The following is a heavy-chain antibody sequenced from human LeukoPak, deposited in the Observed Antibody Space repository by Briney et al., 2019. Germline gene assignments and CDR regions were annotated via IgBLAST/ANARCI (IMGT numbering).Heavy chain of an antibody. CDR1: GYTLTELS. D-gene: IGHD6-13*01. CDR2: FDPEDGET. J-gene: IGHJ3*02. V-gene: IGHV1-24*01. Sequence: ASVKVSCKVSGYTLTELSMHWVRQAPGKGLEWMGGFDPEDGETIYAQKFQGRVTMTEDTSTDAAYMELSSLRSEDTAVYYCATLWGSSWYLYAFDIWGQGTLVTVSS. CDR3: ATLWGSSWYLYAFDI.